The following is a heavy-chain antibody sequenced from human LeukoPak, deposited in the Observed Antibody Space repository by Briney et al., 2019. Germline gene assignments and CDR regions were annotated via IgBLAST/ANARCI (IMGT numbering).Heavy chain of an antibody. CDR3: ASSPTVVVAASYYYYYYMDV. Sequence: PSETLSLTCTVSGGSISSSSYYWGWIRQPPGRGLEWIGSIYYSGTTYYNPSLKSRVTISVDTSKNQFSLKLSSVTAADTAVYHCASSPTVVVAASYYYYYYMDVWGKGTTVTVSS. CDR1: GGSISSSSYY. V-gene: IGHV4-39*07. D-gene: IGHD2-15*01. J-gene: IGHJ6*03. CDR2: IYYSGTT.